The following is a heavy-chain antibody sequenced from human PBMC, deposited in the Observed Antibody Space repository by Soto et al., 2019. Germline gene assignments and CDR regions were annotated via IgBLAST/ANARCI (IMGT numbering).Heavy chain of an antibody. CDR3: AKDPDTRPAPSSGYFQH. CDR1: GFTFSSYA. CDR2: ISGSGGST. V-gene: IGHV3-23*01. Sequence: PGGSLRLSCAASGFTFSSYAMSWVRQAPGKGLEWVSAISGSGGSTYYADSVKGRFTISRDNSKNTLYLQMNSLRAEDTAVYYCAKDPDTRPAPSSGYFQHWGQGTLVTVSS. D-gene: IGHD2-2*01. J-gene: IGHJ1*01.